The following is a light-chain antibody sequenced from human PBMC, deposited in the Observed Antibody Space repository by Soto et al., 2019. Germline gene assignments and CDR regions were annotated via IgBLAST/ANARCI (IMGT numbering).Light chain of an antibody. Sequence: DIQMTQSPSTLSASVGDRVTITCRASQSTSTWLAWYQQRPGKTPKLLISEASKLESGVPSRFSGSGSGTECTLTISCLQPDDFASYFCQQSITYPLPFGQGTKV. CDR1: QSTSTW. CDR3: QQSITYPLP. CDR2: EAS. V-gene: IGKV1-5*03. J-gene: IGKJ1*01.